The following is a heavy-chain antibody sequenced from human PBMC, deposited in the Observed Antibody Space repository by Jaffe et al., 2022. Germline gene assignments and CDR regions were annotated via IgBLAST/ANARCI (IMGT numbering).Heavy chain of an antibody. V-gene: IGHV4-34*01. CDR1: GGSFSGYY. J-gene: IGHJ4*02. D-gene: IGHD2-2*01. CDR3: AAAAATYCSSTSCYGQYYFDY. CDR2: INHSGST. Sequence: QVQLQQWGAGLLKPSETLSLTCAVYGGSFSGYYWSWIRQPPGKGLEWIGEINHSGSTNYNPSLKSRVTISVDTSKNQFSLKLSSVTAADTAVYYCAAAAATYCSSTSCYGQYYFDYWGQGTLVTVSS.